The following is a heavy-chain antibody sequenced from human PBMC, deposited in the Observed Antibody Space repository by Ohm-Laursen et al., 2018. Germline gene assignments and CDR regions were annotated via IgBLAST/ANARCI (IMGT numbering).Heavy chain of an antibody. Sequence: SLRLSCAASGFTFSSYGMHWVRQAPGKGLEWVAVISFDGSRQFYADSVKGRFTISRDSSKNFLYLHMDSLRADDTALYFCARDKSSNYYDNAIDHWGQGTLVTVSS. V-gene: IGHV3-30*03. CDR3: ARDKSSNYYDNAIDH. J-gene: IGHJ4*02. D-gene: IGHD3-3*01. CDR2: ISFDGSRQ. CDR1: GFTFSSYG.